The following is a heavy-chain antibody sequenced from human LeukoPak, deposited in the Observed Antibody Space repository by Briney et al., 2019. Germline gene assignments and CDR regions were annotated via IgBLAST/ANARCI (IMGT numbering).Heavy chain of an antibody. CDR2: ISWNSDSI. CDR3: ARETDY. J-gene: IGHJ4*02. CDR1: GFTFDDYA. V-gene: IGHV3-9*01. Sequence: GGSLRLSCAASGFTFDDYAMHWVRQAPGKGLEWVSGISWNSDSIGYADSVKGRFTISRDNAKNSLYLQMNSLRAEDTALYYCARETDYWGQGTLVTVSS.